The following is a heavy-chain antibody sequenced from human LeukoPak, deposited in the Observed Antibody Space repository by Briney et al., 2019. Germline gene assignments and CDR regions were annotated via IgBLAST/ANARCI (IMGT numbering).Heavy chain of an antibody. J-gene: IGHJ3*02. V-gene: IGHV1-18*01. D-gene: IGHD2-2*01. CDR2: ISAYNGNT. Sequence: ASVKVSCKASGYTFTSYGISLVRQAPGQGLEWMGWISAYNGNTNYAQKLQGRVTMTTDTSTSTAYMELRSLRSDDTAVYYCARDERYCSSTSCQGMLYDAFDIWGRGTMVTVSS. CDR3: ARDERYCSSTSCQGMLYDAFDI. CDR1: GYTFTSYG.